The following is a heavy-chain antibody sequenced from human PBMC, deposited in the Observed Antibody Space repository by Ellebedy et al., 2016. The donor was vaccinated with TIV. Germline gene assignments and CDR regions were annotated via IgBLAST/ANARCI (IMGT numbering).Heavy chain of an antibody. CDR2: INPNSGGT. V-gene: IGHV1-2*02. Sequence: AASVKVSCKASGYTFTGYYMHWVRQAPGQGLEWMGWINPNSGGTNYAQKFQGRVTMTRDTSISTAYIELSRLRSDDTAVYYCARDFDYGDYYYFDYWGQGTLVTVSS. J-gene: IGHJ4*02. CDR1: GYTFTGYY. CDR3: ARDFDYGDYYYFDY. D-gene: IGHD4-17*01.